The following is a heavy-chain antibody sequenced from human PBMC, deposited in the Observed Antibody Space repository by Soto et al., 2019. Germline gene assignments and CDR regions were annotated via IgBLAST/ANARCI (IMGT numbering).Heavy chain of an antibody. Sequence: SETLSLTCTVSGASIINYYWAWIRQSPGGGLESIGYVSNTATTTYNPSLKNRVTISRDDSKNTLHLQMNTLRVDDTAIYYCSLGKSYYWDYWGQGIQVTVSS. V-gene: IGHV4-4*08. CDR2: VSNTATT. CDR1: GASIINYY. CDR3: SLGKSYYWDY. J-gene: IGHJ4*02.